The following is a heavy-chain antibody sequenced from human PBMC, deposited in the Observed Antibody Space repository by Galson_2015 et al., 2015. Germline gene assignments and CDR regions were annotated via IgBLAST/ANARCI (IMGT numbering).Heavy chain of an antibody. J-gene: IGHJ6*03. CDR2: ISSSSSYI. V-gene: IGHV3-21*01. CDR1: GFTFSSYR. Sequence: SLRLSCAASGFTFSSYRMNWVRQAPGKGLEWVSSISSSSSYIYYADSVKGRFTISRDNAKNSLYLQMNSLRAEDTAVYYCARDELPATIAPPLAYYYYYMDVWGKGTTVTVSS. CDR3: ARDELPATIAPPLAYYYYYMDV. D-gene: IGHD6-13*01.